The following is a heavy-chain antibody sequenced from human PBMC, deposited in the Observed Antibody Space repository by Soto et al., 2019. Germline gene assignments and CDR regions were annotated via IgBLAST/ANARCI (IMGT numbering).Heavy chain of an antibody. D-gene: IGHD6-13*01. CDR3: ARGRKKYSSSWYVD. Sequence: SETLSLTCAVYGGSFSGYYWSWIRQPPGKGLEWIGEINHSGSTNYNPSLKSRVTISVDTSKNQFSLKLSAVPAVDTAVFYCARGRKKYSSSWYVDWGQGTLVTVSS. CDR1: GGSFSGYY. V-gene: IGHV4-34*01. CDR2: INHSGST. J-gene: IGHJ4*02.